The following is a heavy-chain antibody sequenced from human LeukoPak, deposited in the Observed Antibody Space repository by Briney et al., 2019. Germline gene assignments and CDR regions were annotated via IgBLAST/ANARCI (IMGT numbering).Heavy chain of an antibody. D-gene: IGHD5-18*01. CDR1: GFTFSNAW. CDR3: ARDEGWIQLFF. CDR2: LTANSRSA. V-gene: IGHV3-23*01. J-gene: IGHJ4*02. Sequence: GGSLRLSCAASGFTFSNAWMSWVRQAPGKGLEWVSGLTANSRSAYYADSVKGRFTISRDNSENMVYLQMNSLRAEDTAMYYCARDEGWIQLFFRGQGTLVTVSS.